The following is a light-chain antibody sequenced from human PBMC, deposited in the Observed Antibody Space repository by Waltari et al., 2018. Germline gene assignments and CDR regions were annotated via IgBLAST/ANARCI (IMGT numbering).Light chain of an antibody. CDR2: AAS. J-gene: IGKJ1*01. CDR1: QSISSY. V-gene: IGKV1-39*01. CDR3: QQNYSTPWT. Sequence: DIHMTQSPSSLSASVGDTVTITCRASQSISSYLNWYQQKPGKAPKLLIYAASSLQSGVPSRFSGSGSGTDFTLTISSLQPEDFATYYCQQNYSTPWTFGQGTKVEIK.